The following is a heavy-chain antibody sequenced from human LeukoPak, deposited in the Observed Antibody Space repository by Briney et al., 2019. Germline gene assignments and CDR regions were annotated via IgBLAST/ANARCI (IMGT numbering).Heavy chain of an antibody. V-gene: IGHV4-34*01. CDR3: ARALIVGATGIDY. CDR2: INHSGST. D-gene: IGHD1-26*01. Sequence: PSETLSLTCAVYGGSFSGYYWSGIRQPPGKGLEWIGEINHSGSTNYNPSLKSRVTISVDTSKNQFSLKLSSVTAADTAVYYCARALIVGATGIDYWGQGTLVTVSS. CDR1: GGSFSGYY. J-gene: IGHJ4*02.